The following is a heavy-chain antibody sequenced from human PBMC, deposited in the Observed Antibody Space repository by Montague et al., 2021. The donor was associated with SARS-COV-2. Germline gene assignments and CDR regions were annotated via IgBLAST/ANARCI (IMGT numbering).Heavy chain of an antibody. CDR2: IYYSGST. Sequence: SETLSLTCTVSGGSISSSSSYWGWIRQPPGKGLEWIGSIYYSGSTYYNPSLKSRITISVDTSKNQFSLRLTSVTAADTAVYYCARDIRRPMLIVIQGYGMDVWGQGTTVTVSS. J-gene: IGHJ6*02. CDR3: ARDIRRPMLIVIQGYGMDV. V-gene: IGHV4-39*07. CDR1: GGSISSSSSY. D-gene: IGHD3-22*01.